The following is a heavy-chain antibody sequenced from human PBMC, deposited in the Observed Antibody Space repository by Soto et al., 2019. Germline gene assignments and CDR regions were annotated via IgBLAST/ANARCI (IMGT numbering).Heavy chain of an antibody. D-gene: IGHD2-2*03. V-gene: IGHV3-74*01. CDR1: GFTFSTYW. CDR2: INGEGEGSST. Sequence: PGGSLRLSCAASGFTFSTYWMHWVRQAPGKGLVWVSRINGEGEGSSTTFADSVKGRFTISRDNAKNTLYLEMNSLRVEDTAVYYCARGWIDASPRPYWGQGTQVTVSS. J-gene: IGHJ4*02. CDR3: ARGWIDASPRPY.